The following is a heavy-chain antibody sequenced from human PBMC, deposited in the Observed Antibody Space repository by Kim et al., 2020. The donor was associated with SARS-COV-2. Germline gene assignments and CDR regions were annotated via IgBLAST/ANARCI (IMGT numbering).Heavy chain of an antibody. J-gene: IGHJ4*02. D-gene: IGHD2-2*02. Sequence: GRFPISRDNSKNTLYLQMNSLRAEDTAVYYCAKGPYCSSTSCYTVGDFDYWGQGTPVTVSS. CDR3: AKGPYCSSTSCYTVGDFDY. V-gene: IGHV3-23*01.